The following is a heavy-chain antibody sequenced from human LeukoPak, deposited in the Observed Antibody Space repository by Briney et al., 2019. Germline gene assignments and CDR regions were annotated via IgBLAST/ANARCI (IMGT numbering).Heavy chain of an antibody. CDR2: ISGSVGST. D-gene: IGHD5-12*01. CDR1: GFTVSSYA. Sequence: GGSLRPSCAASGFTVSSYAMGWVRQAPGKGLEWVSAISGSVGSTSYADSVKGRFTISRDNSKNTLYLQMNSLRAEDTAVYYCAKARYSGYDAHYFVYWGQGALVTVSS. V-gene: IGHV3-23*01. CDR3: AKARYSGYDAHYFVY. J-gene: IGHJ4*02.